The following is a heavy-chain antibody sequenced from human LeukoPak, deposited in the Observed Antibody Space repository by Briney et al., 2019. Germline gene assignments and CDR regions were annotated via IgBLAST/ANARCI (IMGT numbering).Heavy chain of an antibody. CDR3: AKTYGDYAPMDV. CDR1: GFTFSSYG. V-gene: IGHV3-23*01. J-gene: IGHJ6*03. CDR2: ISGSGGST. Sequence: PGGTLRLSCAASGFTFSSYGMSWVRQAPGKGLEWVSAISGSGGSTYYADSVKGRFTISRDNSKSTLYLQMNSLRAEDTAVYYCAKTYGDYAPMDVWGKGTTVTISS. D-gene: IGHD4-17*01.